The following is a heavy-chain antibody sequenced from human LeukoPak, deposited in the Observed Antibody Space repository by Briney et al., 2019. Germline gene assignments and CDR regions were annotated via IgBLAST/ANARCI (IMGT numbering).Heavy chain of an antibody. CDR1: GFTFSSYE. Sequence: GGSLRLSCAASGFTFSSYEMHWVRQAPGKGLEWVAVISYGGNNKDYADSVKGRFTISRDNSKNTLYLQMNSLRAEDTAVYSCARKKDWNFDYWGQGTLLTVSS. CDR2: ISYGGNNK. CDR3: ARKKDWNFDY. V-gene: IGHV3-30*04. J-gene: IGHJ4*02. D-gene: IGHD1-1*01.